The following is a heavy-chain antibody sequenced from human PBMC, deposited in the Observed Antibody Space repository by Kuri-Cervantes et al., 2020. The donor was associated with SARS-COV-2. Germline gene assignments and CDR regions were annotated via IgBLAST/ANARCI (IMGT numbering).Heavy chain of an antibody. CDR3: ARVWYYYDSSGPPWYYYYGMDV. CDR2: INPIFGIA. Sequence: SVKVSCKASGGTFSSYAISWVRQAPGQGLEWMGRINPIFGIANYAQKFQGRVTITADKSTSTAYMELSSLRSEDTAVYYCARVWYYYDSSGPPWYYYYGMDVWGQGTTVTVSS. D-gene: IGHD3-22*01. J-gene: IGHJ6*02. V-gene: IGHV1-69*04. CDR1: GGTFSSYA.